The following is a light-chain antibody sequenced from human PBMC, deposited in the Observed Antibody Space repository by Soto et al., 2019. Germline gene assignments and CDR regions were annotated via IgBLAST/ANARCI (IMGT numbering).Light chain of an antibody. V-gene: IGKV3-20*01. CDR2: GAS. Sequence: EIELTQSPGTLSLSHWERATLYCMASQSVSSSYLAWYQQKPGQAPRLLIYGASNRATGIPDRFSGSGSGTDFTLTISRLEPEDFAVYYCQQYGSSGTFGQGTKVDIK. J-gene: IGKJ1*01. CDR3: QQYGSSGT. CDR1: QSVSSSY.